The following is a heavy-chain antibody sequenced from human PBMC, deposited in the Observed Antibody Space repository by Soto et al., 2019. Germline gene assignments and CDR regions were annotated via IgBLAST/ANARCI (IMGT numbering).Heavy chain of an antibody. CDR1: GFTFRNYD. CDR2: ISAAGDP. J-gene: IGHJ6*02. Sequence: EVQLVESGGGLVQPGGSLRLSCEASGFTFRNYDMHWVRQGTGKGLEWVSGISAAGDPDYADSVEGRFTTSRENAQNSFFLQTNRLRVGDTAVYYCARTDRDFYGLDVWGQGTTVIVSS. V-gene: IGHV3-13*05. CDR3: ARTDRDFYGLDV.